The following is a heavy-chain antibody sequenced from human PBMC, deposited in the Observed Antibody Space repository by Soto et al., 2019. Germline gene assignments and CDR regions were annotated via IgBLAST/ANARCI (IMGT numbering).Heavy chain of an antibody. CDR3: ARLRYSYGRYSAMDG. J-gene: IGHJ6*02. D-gene: IGHD5-18*01. CDR1: GASITSHH. Sequence: SETLSLTCTVSGASITSHHWTWIRQPPGAGLEYVGYVYYSGNTNYNPSLKSRVTISVDTSKNQSSLKLTSVTAADTAVYYCARLRYSYGRYSAMDGWGRGTTVTVSS. CDR2: VYYSGNT. V-gene: IGHV4-59*08.